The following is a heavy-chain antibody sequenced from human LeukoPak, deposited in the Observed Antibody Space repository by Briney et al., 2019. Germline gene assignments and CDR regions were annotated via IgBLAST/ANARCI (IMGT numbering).Heavy chain of an antibody. J-gene: IGHJ4*02. CDR1: GFTFISYT. D-gene: IGHD7-27*01. CDR2: ITTSDGNT. CDR3: AKDGGLWVSAHWGDS. V-gene: IGHV3-23*01. Sequence: GGSLRLSCAASGFTFISYTMSGVRQAPGEGLEWVSPITTSDGNTYYADSVKGRFTVSRDNSKNTLFLQMNSLRAEDTAVYYCAKDGGLWVSAHWGDSWGRGTLVTVSS.